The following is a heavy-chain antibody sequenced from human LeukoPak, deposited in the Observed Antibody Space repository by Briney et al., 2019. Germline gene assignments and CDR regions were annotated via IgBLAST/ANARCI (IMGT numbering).Heavy chain of an antibody. J-gene: IGHJ4*02. CDR2: IIPIFGKA. D-gene: IGHD5-18*01. CDR1: GGTFSSYA. V-gene: IGHV1-69*06. Sequence: ASVKVSCKASGGTFSSYAISWVRQAPGQGLEWMGGIIPIFGKANYAQKFQGRVTITADKSTSTAYMELSSLRSEDTAVYYCVRYSYGNDYFDYWGQGTLVTVSS. CDR3: VRYSYGNDYFDY.